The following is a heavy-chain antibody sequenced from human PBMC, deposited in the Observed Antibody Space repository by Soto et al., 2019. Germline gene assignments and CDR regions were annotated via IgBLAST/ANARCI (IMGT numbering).Heavy chain of an antibody. CDR1: GFTFSSYA. J-gene: IGHJ4*02. CDR3: AKDQVAARRAQPL. CDR2: ISGSGGST. V-gene: IGHV3-23*01. D-gene: IGHD6-6*01. Sequence: WGSLRLSCAASGFTFSSYARSWVRQAPGKGLEWVSAISGSGGSTYYADSVKGRFTISRDNSKNTLYLQMNSLRAEDTAVYYCAKDQVAARRAQPLWGQGNLVTVS.